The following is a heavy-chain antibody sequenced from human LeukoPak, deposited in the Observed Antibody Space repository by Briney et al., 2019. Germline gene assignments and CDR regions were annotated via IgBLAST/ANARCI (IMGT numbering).Heavy chain of an antibody. J-gene: IGHJ4*02. CDR3: ARTPPYDSSGYYSSGYFDY. CDR2: IYSGGST. Sequence: GGSLRLSCAASGFSVNSNYMSWVRQAPGKGLERVSVIYSGGSTYYADSVKGQFTISRDNSKNTLYLQMNSLRAEDTAVYYCARTPPYDSSGYYSSGYFDYWGQGTLVTVSS. V-gene: IGHV3-53*01. D-gene: IGHD3-22*01. CDR1: GFSVNSNY.